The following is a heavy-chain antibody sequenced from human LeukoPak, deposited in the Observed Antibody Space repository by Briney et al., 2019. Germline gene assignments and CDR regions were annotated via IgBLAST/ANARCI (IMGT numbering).Heavy chain of an antibody. CDR3: ARIEYSSSCDF. D-gene: IGHD6-6*01. Sequence: SETLSLTCTVSGGSISSISYYWGWIRQPPGKGLEWIGSMFYTGRSYYNPSLKSRVTISVDTSKNHFSLNLSSVTAADTAVYFCARIEYSSSCDFWGQGTLVTVSS. CDR1: GGSISSISYY. CDR2: MFYTGRS. V-gene: IGHV4-39*07. J-gene: IGHJ4*02.